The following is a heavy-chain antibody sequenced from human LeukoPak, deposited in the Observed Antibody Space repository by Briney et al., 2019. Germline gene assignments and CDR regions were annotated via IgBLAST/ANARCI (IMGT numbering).Heavy chain of an antibody. J-gene: IGHJ4*02. V-gene: IGHV1-58*01. CDR1: GFTFTSSA. Sequence: GASVKVSCKASGFTFTSSAVQWVRQARGQRLEWIGWIVVGSGNTNYAQKFQERVTITRDMSTSTAYMELSSLRSEDTAVYYCAAAPYYDFWSGSQVNFDYWGQGTPVTVSS. CDR3: AAAPYYDFWSGSQVNFDY. D-gene: IGHD3-3*01. CDR2: IVVGSGNT.